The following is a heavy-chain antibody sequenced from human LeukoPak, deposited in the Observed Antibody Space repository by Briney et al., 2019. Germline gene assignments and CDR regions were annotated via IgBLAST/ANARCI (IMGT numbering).Heavy chain of an antibody. CDR1: GGSISSSSYY. CDR3: ARDVSGLSHFDY. Sequence: PSETLSLTCTVSGGSISSSSYYWGWIHQPPGKGLEWIGSIYYSGSTYYNPSLKSRVTISVDTSKNQFSLKLSSVTAADTAVYYCARDVSGLSHFDYWGQGTLVTVSS. V-gene: IGHV4-39*07. D-gene: IGHD3-10*01. CDR2: IYYSGST. J-gene: IGHJ4*02.